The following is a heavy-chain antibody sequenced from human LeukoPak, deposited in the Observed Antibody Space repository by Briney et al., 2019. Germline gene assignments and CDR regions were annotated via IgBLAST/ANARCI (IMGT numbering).Heavy chain of an antibody. J-gene: IGHJ4*02. CDR1: GYTFTSYY. D-gene: IGHD4-23*01. Sequence: GASVKVSCKASGYTFTSYYMHWVRQAPGQGLEWMGIINPSGGSTSYAQKFQGRVTMTRDTSTGTVYMELSSLRSEDTAVYYCARDTSTDYGGNWANFDYWGQGTLVTVSS. V-gene: IGHV1-46*03. CDR3: ARDTSTDYGGNWANFDY. CDR2: INPSGGST.